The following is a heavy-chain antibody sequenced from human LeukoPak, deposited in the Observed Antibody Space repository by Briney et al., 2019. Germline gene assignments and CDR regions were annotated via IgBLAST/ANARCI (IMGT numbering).Heavy chain of an antibody. CDR3: ARHIDPPLVGR. Sequence: PSETLSLTCAVYGGSFSGYYWSWIRQPPGKGLEWIGETNHSGSTNYNPSLKSRVTISVDTSKNQFSLKLSSVTAADTAVYYCARHIDPPLVGRWGQGTLVTVSS. CDR2: TNHSGST. V-gene: IGHV4-34*01. J-gene: IGHJ4*02. CDR1: GGSFSGYY. D-gene: IGHD6-19*01.